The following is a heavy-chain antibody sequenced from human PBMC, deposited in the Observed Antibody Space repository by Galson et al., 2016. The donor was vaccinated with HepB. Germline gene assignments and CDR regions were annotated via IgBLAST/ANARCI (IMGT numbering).Heavy chain of an antibody. D-gene: IGHD3-22*01. CDR2: ISSSGSSR. CDR3: ARDGDSRGHYYVLMY. Sequence: SLRLSCAASGFAFSDYTMNWVRQAPGKGLEWVANISSSGSSRYYADSVKGRFTISRDNAKDSLYLQMNSLREEDTAVYYCARDGDSRGHYYVLMYWGQGTLVTVSA. CDR1: GFAFSDYT. J-gene: IGHJ4*02. V-gene: IGHV3-48*02.